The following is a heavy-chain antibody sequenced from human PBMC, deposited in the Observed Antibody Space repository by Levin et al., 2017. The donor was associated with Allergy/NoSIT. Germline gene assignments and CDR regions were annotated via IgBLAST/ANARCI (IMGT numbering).Heavy chain of an antibody. V-gene: IGHV4-34*01. CDR1: GGSFSGFY. CDR3: ARGTIAAPGAPFDS. J-gene: IGHJ4*02. CDR2: INHSGST. Sequence: KSSETLSLTCAVYGGSFSGFYWSWIRQPPGKGLEWIGEINHSGSTNYTPSLKSRVTISVDTSKNQFSLKLTSVTAADTAIFYCARGTIAAPGAPFDSWGQGTLVTVSS. D-gene: IGHD6-13*01.